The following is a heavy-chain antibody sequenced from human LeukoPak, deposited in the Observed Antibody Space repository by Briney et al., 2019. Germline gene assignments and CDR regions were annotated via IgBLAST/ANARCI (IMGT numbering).Heavy chain of an antibody. CDR3: AKFTSGWDHFDY. J-gene: IGHJ4*02. CDR1: GFTFSSYS. V-gene: IGHV3-30*18. D-gene: IGHD6-19*01. CDR2: ISYGGSNK. Sequence: GGSLRLSCAASGFTFSSYSMNWVRQAPGKGLEWVVVISYGGSNKYYADSVKGRFTISRDNSKNTLYLQMNSLRAEDTAVYYCAKFTSGWDHFDYWGQGTLVTVSS.